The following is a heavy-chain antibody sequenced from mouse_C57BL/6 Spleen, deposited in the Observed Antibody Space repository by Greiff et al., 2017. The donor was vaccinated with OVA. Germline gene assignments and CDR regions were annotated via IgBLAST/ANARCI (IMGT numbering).Heavy chain of an antibody. CDR1: GYTFTSYW. J-gene: IGHJ2*01. CDR2: IHPNSGST. CDR3: ARGDYGSHYFDY. Sequence: QVHVKQPGAELVKPGASVKLSCKASGYTFTSYWMHWVKQRPGQGLEWIGMIHPNSGSTNYNEKFKSKATLTVDKSSSTAYMQLSSLTSEDSAVYYCARGDYGSHYFDYWGQGTTLTVSS. D-gene: IGHD1-1*01. V-gene: IGHV1-64*01.